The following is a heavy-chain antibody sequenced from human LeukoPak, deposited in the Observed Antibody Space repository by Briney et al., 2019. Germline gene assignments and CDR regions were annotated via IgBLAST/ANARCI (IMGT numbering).Heavy chain of an antibody. V-gene: IGHV3-30-3*01. J-gene: IGHJ4*02. D-gene: IGHD4-17*01. CDR3: ARRGRDGDYVFPYFDY. CDR2: ISYDGSNK. CDR1: GFTFSSYA. Sequence: PGRSLRLSCAASGFTFSSYAMHWVRQAPGKGLEWVAVISYDGSNKYYADSVKGRFTISRDNSKNTLYLQMNSLRAEDTAVYYCARRGRDGDYVFPYFDYWGQGTLVTVSS.